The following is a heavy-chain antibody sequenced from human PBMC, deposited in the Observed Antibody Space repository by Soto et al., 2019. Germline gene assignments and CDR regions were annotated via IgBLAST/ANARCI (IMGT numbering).Heavy chain of an antibody. D-gene: IGHD3-3*01. CDR2: IKSKTDGGTT. Sequence: GGSLRLSWAASGFTFSNAWMSWVRQAPGKGLEWVGRIKSKTDGGTTDYAAPVKGRFTISRDDSKNTLYLQMNSLKTEDTAVYYCTTHPDYDFWSGYRQTKNWGQGTLVTVSS. J-gene: IGHJ4*02. V-gene: IGHV3-15*01. CDR3: TTHPDYDFWSGYRQTKN. CDR1: GFTFSNAW.